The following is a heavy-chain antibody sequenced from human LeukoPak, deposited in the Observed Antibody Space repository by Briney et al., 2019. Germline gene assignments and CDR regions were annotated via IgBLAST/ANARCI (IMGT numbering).Heavy chain of an antibody. V-gene: IGHV3-11*01. J-gene: IGHJ4*02. Sequence: GGSLRLSCAASGFTFSDYYMSWIRQAPGKGLEWVSYISSSGSTIYYADSVKGRCTISRDNAKNSLYLQMNSLRAEDTAVYYCARDRSTKTYYYDSSGYYYEDYWGQGTLVTVSS. CDR3: ARDRSTKTYYYDSSGYYYEDY. D-gene: IGHD3-22*01. CDR2: ISSSGSTI. CDR1: GFTFSDYY.